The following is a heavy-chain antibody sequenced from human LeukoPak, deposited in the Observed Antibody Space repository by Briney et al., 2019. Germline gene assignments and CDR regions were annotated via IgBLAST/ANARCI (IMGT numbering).Heavy chain of an antibody. CDR1: GGSFSGYY. Sequence: SETLSLTCAVYGGSFSGYYWSWIRQPPGKGLEWIGEINHSGSTNYNPSLKSRVTISVDTSKNQLSLKLNSVTAADTAVYYCARFTVPAAIFGWFDPWGQGTLVTVSS. CDR2: INHSGST. V-gene: IGHV4-34*01. J-gene: IGHJ5*02. D-gene: IGHD2-2*02. CDR3: ARFTVPAAIFGWFDP.